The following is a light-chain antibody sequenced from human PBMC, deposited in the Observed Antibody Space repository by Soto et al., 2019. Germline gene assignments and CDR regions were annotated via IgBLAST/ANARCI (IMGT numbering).Light chain of an antibody. CDR3: CSYPVP. CDR1: SSDVGGYNY. Sequence: QSVLTQPRSVSGSPGQSVTISCTGTSSDVGGYNYVSWYQQHPGKAPKLMIYDVSKRPSGVPDRFSGSKSGNTASLTISGLQAEDEADYYGCSYPVPFGTGTKVTVL. CDR2: DVS. J-gene: IGLJ1*01. V-gene: IGLV2-11*01.